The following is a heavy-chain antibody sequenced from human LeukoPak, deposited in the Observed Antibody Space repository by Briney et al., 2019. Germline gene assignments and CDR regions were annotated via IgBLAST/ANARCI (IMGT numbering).Heavy chain of an antibody. Sequence: SQTLSLTXTVSGGSISSGSYYWSWIRQPAGKGLEWIGRIYTSGSTNYNPSLKSRVTISVDTSKNQFSLKLSSVTAADTAVYYCASEFTYDSSGYRPDAFDIWGQGTMVTVSS. CDR2: IYTSGST. D-gene: IGHD3-22*01. CDR3: ASEFTYDSSGYRPDAFDI. CDR1: GGSISSGSYY. V-gene: IGHV4-61*02. J-gene: IGHJ3*02.